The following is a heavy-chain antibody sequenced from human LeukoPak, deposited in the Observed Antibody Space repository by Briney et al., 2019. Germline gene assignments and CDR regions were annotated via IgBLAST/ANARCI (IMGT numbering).Heavy chain of an antibody. Sequence: PSETLSLTCTASGGPISSYYWSWIRQPPGKGLEWIGYIHYSGSTNYNPSLKSRVTISVDTSKNQFSLKLSSVTAADTAVYYCARGYCSGGSWYRFAFDYWGQGTLVTVSS. J-gene: IGHJ4*02. V-gene: IGHV4-59*01. CDR2: IHYSGST. D-gene: IGHD2-15*01. CDR3: ARGYCSGGSWYRFAFDY. CDR1: GGPISSYY.